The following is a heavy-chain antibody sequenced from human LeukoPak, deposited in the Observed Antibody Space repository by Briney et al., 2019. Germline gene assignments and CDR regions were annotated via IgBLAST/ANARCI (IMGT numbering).Heavy chain of an antibody. CDR3: ARDHPRYGDYFDY. Sequence: SETLSLTCTVPGGSISSSSYYWGWIRQPPGKGLEWIGSIYYSGSTYYNPSLKSRVTISVDTSKNQFSLKLSSVTAADTAVYYCARDHPRYGDYFDYWGQGTLVTVSS. D-gene: IGHD4-17*01. J-gene: IGHJ4*02. V-gene: IGHV4-39*07. CDR1: GGSISSSSYY. CDR2: IYYSGST.